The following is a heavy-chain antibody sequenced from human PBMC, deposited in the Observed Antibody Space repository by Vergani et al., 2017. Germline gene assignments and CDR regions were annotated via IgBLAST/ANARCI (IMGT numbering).Heavy chain of an antibody. CDR3: AKAPRYYDVWSCYYRDSYYFDY. D-gene: IGHD3-3*01. CDR2: ISWNSGSI. J-gene: IGHJ4*02. V-gene: IGHV3-9*01. Sequence: EVQLLESGGGLVQPGGSLRLSCAASGFTFDDYAMHWVRQAPGKGLEWVSGISWNSGSIGHADSVKGRFTISRDNAKNALYLQMNSLRAEDTALYYCAKAPRYYDVWSCYYRDSYYFDYWGQGTLVTVSS. CDR1: GFTFDDYA.